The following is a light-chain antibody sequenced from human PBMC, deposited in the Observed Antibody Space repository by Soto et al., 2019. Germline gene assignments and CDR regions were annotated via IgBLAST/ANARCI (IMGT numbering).Light chain of an antibody. CDR2: AAS. CDR1: QGISSW. CDR3: QQDNSFTLT. Sequence: QINSSQPTGLASVGDQVTITCRASQGISSWLAWYQQKPGKAPKLLIYAASSLQSGVPSRFSGSGSGTDFTLTISSLQPEDFATYYCQQDNSFTLTFGQGTRLEIK. V-gene: IGKV1D-12*01. J-gene: IGKJ5*01.